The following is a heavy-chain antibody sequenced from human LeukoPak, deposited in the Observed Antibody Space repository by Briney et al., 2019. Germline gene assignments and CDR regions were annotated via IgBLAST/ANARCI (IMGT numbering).Heavy chain of an antibody. D-gene: IGHD2-2*03. J-gene: IGHJ5*02. V-gene: IGHV1-69*06. CDR3: ARGGGYCSSTSCYRYNWFDP. CDR1: GGTFISYA. Sequence: ASVKVSCKASGGTFISYAISWVRQAPGQGLEWMGGSIPSFGTANYAQKFQGRVTITADKSTSTAYMELSSLRSEDTAVYYCARGGGYCSSTSCYRYNWFDPWGQGTLVSVSS. CDR2: SIPSFGTA.